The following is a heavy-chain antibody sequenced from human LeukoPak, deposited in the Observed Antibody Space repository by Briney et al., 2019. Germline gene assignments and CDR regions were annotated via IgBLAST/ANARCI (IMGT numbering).Heavy chain of an antibody. V-gene: IGHV4-59*12. CDR1: GGSISSYY. J-gene: IGHJ6*03. CDR3: ARRDGYNWGYYYYYYYMGV. CDR2: IHYSGST. Sequence: SETLSLTCTVSGGSISSYYWSWIRQPPGKGLEWIGYIHYSGSTNYNPSLKSRVTISVDTSKNQFSLKLSSVAAADTAVYYCARRDGYNWGYYYYYYYMGVWGKGTTVTVSS. D-gene: IGHD5-24*01.